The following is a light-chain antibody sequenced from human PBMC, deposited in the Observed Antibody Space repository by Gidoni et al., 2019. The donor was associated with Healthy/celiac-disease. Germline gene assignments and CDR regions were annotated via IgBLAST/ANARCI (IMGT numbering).Light chain of an antibody. Sequence: EIVLTQSPGTLSLSPGERATRSCRASQSVSSSYLAWYQQKPGQAPRLLIYGASSRATGIPDRFGGSGSGTDFTLTISRLEPEDFAVYYCQQYGSPMYTFGQGTKLEIK. CDR2: GAS. V-gene: IGKV3-20*01. J-gene: IGKJ2*01. CDR3: QQYGSPMYT. CDR1: QSVSSSY.